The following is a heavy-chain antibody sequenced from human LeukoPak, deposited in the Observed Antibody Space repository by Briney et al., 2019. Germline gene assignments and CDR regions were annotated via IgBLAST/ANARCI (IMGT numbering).Heavy chain of an antibody. Sequence: SVKVSRKTSGGTFSSSAITWVRQAPGQGLEWMGRIIPVLNITTYAQKFQGSVTITADTSTSTVYMELSGLRSEETAVYYCARDQGLTAPPPYGLDVWGQGTTVTVSS. CDR1: GGTFSSSA. CDR2: IIPVLNIT. CDR3: ARDQGLTAPPPYGLDV. J-gene: IGHJ6*02. D-gene: IGHD5-18*01. V-gene: IGHV1-69*04.